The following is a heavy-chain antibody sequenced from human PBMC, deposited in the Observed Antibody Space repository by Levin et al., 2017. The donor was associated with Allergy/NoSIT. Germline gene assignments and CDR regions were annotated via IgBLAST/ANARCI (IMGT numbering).Heavy chain of an antibody. CDR3: ARQLGNFWSGYNYFDY. CDR2: ISSTGSTI. J-gene: IGHJ4*02. CDR1: RFTFSSYE. V-gene: IGHV3-48*03. D-gene: IGHD3-3*01. Sequence: PGGSLRLSCAASRFTFSSYEMNWVRRAPGKGLEWVSYISSTGSTIYSADSVKGRFTISRDNAKNSLYLHMNSLRAEDTAVYYCARQLGNFWSGYNYFDYWGQGTLVTVSS.